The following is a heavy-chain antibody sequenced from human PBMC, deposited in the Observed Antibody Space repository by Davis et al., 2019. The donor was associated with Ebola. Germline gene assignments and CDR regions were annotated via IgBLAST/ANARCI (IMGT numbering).Heavy chain of an antibody. CDR2: IKQDGSEQ. CDR3: ARGPSTGNSFTY. CDR1: GFTFSSYW. V-gene: IGHV3-7*01. Sequence: GESLKISCAASGFTFSSYWMSWVRQAPGKGLEWVTNIKQDGSEQYYVDSVQCRFTLSRDNAKNSLYLQMNSLRAEDTAVYYCARGPSTGNSFTYWGQGTLVTVSS. D-gene: IGHD6-13*01. J-gene: IGHJ4*02.